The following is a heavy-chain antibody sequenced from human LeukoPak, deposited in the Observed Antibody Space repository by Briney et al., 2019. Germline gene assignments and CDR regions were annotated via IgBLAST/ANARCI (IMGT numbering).Heavy chain of an antibody. CDR2: ISGSGGST. V-gene: IGHV3-23*01. Sequence: PGGSLRLSCAASGFTFSSYAMSWVRQAPGKGLEWVSAISGSGGSTYYADSVKGRFTISRDNSKNTLYLQMNSLRAEDTAVYYCAKHDSSGYFTWLDYWGQGTLVTVSS. J-gene: IGHJ4*02. CDR1: GFTFSSYA. D-gene: IGHD3-22*01. CDR3: AKHDSSGYFTWLDY.